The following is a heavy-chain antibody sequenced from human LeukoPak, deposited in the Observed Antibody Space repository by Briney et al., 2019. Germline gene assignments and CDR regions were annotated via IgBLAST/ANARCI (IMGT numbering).Heavy chain of an antibody. CDR3: TFYYGGPDY. CDR1: GFTFSDSA. V-gene: IGHV3-73*01. CDR2: IRSKTNSYAT. J-gene: IGHJ4*02. D-gene: IGHD4-23*01. Sequence: GGSLRLSCAASGFTFSDSAIHWVRQASGKGLEWVGRIRSKTNSYATACAASVKGRFTISRDDSKNTAYLQMDSLKTEDTAVYYCTFYYGGPDYWGQGTLVTVSS.